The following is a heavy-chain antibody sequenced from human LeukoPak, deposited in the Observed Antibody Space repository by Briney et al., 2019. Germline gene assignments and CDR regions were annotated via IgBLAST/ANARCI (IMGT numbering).Heavy chain of an antibody. V-gene: IGHV3-23*01. CDR3: VQEGPRGLAFDI. CDR2: ISGSGSGT. CDR1: GVTFNSYV. J-gene: IGHJ3*02. Sequence: GGSLRLSCEASGVTFNSYVMSWVRQAPGKGPEWVSGISGSGSGTYYADSVKGRFAISRENSKNTLYLQMNSLRVEDTAVYYCVQEGPRGLAFDIWGQGTKVTVSS.